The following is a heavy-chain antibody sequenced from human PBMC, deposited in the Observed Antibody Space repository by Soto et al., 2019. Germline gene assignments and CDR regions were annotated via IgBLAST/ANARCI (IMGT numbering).Heavy chain of an antibody. Sequence: QVQLVESGGGVVQPGRSLRLSCAASGFTFSSYGMHWVRQAPGKGLEWVAVISYDGNNEYYADSVKGRFTISRDNSKNTLYLQMNSRRAEDTAVYYCVKSGYSNGPTLVLQHWGQGTLVTVSS. CDR2: ISYDGNNE. CDR1: GFTFSSYG. CDR3: VKSGYSNGPTLVLQH. V-gene: IGHV3-30*18. J-gene: IGHJ1*01. D-gene: IGHD6-19*01.